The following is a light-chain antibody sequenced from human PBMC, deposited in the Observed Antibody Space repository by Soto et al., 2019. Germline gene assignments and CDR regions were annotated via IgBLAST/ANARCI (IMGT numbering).Light chain of an antibody. Sequence: EIVLTQAPCTLSLSPGERATLSGRASQSVSSSYLAWYQQKPGQAPRLLIYGASSRATGIPDRFSGSGSGTVFTLTISRLEPEDFAVYYCQQYDSSPVTFGPGTKVEIK. CDR1: QSVSSSY. V-gene: IGKV3-20*01. CDR3: QQYDSSPVT. CDR2: GAS. J-gene: IGKJ1*01.